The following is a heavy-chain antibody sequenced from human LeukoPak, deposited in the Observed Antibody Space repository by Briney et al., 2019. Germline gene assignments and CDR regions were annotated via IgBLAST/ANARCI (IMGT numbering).Heavy chain of an antibody. V-gene: IGHV1-18*01. Sequence: ASVKVSCKASGYTFSSYGVSWVRQAPGQGLEWMGWIDTYRGSTNYAQSLQGRVTVTTDTSTTTVYMELRSLRSDDTAVYYCARPNTDAAGYFFDCWGQGTQVTVSS. J-gene: IGHJ4*02. D-gene: IGHD6-13*01. CDR3: ARPNTDAAGYFFDC. CDR2: IDTYRGST. CDR1: GYTFSSYG.